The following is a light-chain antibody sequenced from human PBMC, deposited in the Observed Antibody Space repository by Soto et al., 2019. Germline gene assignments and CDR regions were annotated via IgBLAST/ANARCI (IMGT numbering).Light chain of an antibody. CDR3: QQYNSSPLT. Sequence: DIQMTQSPSTLSASVGDRVTITCRSSQSISSWLAWYQQKPGKAPKLLIYKASSLESGVPSRFSGSGSGTEFTLTISSLQPDDFATYYCQQYNSSPLTFGGGTKVEIK. CDR2: KAS. V-gene: IGKV1-5*03. J-gene: IGKJ4*01. CDR1: QSISSW.